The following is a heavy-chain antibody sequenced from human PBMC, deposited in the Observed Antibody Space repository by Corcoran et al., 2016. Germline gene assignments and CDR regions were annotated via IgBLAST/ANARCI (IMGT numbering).Heavy chain of an antibody. J-gene: IGHJ4*02. Sequence: EVQLVESGGGLVKPGRSLRLSCTASGFTFGDYAMSWFRQAPGKGLEWVGFIRSKAYGGTTEYAASVKGRCTISRDDSKSIAYLQMNSMKTEETDVYYCTRGRDTVMVMIIDYWGQGTLVTVSS. CDR2: IRSKAYGGTT. CDR3: TRGRDTVMVMIIDY. CDR1: GFTFGDYA. D-gene: IGHD5-18*01. V-gene: IGHV3-49*05.